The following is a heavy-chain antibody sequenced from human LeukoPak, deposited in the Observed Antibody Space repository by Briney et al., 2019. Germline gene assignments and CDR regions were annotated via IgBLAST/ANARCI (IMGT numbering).Heavy chain of an antibody. J-gene: IGHJ4*02. CDR3: ASVGSSGYYSFDY. Sequence: PGGSLRLSCVASGFTFSSYEMNWVRQAPGKGLEWVSYISSSGSTIYYADSVKGRFTISRDNAKNSLYLQMNSLRAEDTAVYYCASVGSSGYYSFDYWGQGTLVTVSS. V-gene: IGHV3-48*03. D-gene: IGHD3-22*01. CDR2: ISSSGSTI. CDR1: GFTFSSYE.